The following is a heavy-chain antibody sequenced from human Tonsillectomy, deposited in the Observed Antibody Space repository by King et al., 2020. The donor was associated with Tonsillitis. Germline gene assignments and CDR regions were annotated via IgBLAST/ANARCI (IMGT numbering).Heavy chain of an antibody. CDR3: ARWGITMVRGVIRPFDY. D-gene: IGHD3-10*01. J-gene: IGHJ4*02. CDR2: INWNGGST. Sequence: VQLVESGGGVVRPGGSLRLSCAASGFTFGDYGMSWVRQAPGKGLEWVSGINWNGGSTGYADSVKGRFTISRDNAKNSLYVQMNSLRAEDTALYYCARWGITMVRGVIRPFDYWGQGTLVTVSS. V-gene: IGHV3-20*04. CDR1: GFTFGDYG.